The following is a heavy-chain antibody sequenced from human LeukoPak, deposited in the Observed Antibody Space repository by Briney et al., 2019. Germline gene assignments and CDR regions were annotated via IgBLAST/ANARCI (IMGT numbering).Heavy chain of an antibody. CDR2: ISSDSSTI. J-gene: IGHJ4*02. D-gene: IGHD3-22*01. V-gene: IGHV3-48*04. CDR3: ARDYYDSSGYYYGGH. CDR1: GFTFSAYS. Sequence: GGSLRLSCAASGFTFSAYSMNWVRQAPGKGLEWVSYISSDSSTIYYADSVKGRFTISRDNAKNSLYLQMNSLRAEDTAVYYCARDYYDSSGYYYGGHWGQGTLVTVSS.